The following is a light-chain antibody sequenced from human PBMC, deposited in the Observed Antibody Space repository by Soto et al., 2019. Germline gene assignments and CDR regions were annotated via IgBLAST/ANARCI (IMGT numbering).Light chain of an antibody. CDR2: DAS. V-gene: IGKV3-11*01. J-gene: IGKJ5*01. Sequence: EVVLTQSPATLSLSPGETATLSCRASHNVDIYLAWYQQKPGQAPRLLIYDASNRATGIPARFSGSGSGTDFTLTINILEPEDFAVYYCQQRKHWPPLTFGQGTRLE. CDR3: QQRKHWPPLT. CDR1: HNVDIY.